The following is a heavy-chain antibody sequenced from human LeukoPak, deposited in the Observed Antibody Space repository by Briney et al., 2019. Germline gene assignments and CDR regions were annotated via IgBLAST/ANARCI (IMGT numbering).Heavy chain of an antibody. V-gene: IGHV3-23*01. CDR1: GFAFSGFA. CDR2: ISGSGGNT. J-gene: IGHJ4*02. Sequence: GGSLRLSCSASGFAFSGFAMGWVRQAPGKGLEWVSSISGSGGNTYYADSVEGRFTISRDNSKNTVNLQMNSLRAEDTAVYYCASGIEVGPIYFDYWGQGTLVTVSS. CDR3: ASGIEVGPIYFDY. D-gene: IGHD6-19*01.